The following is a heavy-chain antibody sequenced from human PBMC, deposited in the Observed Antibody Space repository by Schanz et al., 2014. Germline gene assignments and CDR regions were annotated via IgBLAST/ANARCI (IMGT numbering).Heavy chain of an antibody. CDR3: VRDGDERLVVIFDQ. CDR1: RSTFSSYT. J-gene: IGHJ4*02. V-gene: IGHV1-69*08. CDR2: FIPILDVG. Sequence: QVQLVQSGAEVKKPGSSVKVSCKASRSTFSSYTISWVRQARGQGLEWVGRFIPILDVGNYAQQFQGRVTFTADKSTSTAYMELSSLRYEDTAVYYCVRDGDERLVVIFDQWGQGTLVTVSS. D-gene: IGHD3-22*01.